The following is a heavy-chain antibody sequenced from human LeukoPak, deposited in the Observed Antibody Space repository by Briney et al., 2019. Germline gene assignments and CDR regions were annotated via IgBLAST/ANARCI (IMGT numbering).Heavy chain of an antibody. V-gene: IGHV4-34*01. CDR1: GGSFSGYY. CDR3: ARASDSLSFDY. CDR2: INHSGST. Sequence: SETLSLICAVYGGSFSGYYWSWIRQPPGKGLEWIGEINHSGSTNYNPSLKSRVTISVDTSKNQFSLRLSSVTAADTAVYYCARASDSLSFDYWGQGTLVTVSS. J-gene: IGHJ4*02. D-gene: IGHD2-15*01.